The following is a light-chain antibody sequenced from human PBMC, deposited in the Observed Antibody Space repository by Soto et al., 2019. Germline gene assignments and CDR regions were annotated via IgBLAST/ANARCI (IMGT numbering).Light chain of an antibody. Sequence: EIVLTQSPGTLSLSPGGRATLSCRASQSVSLSLAWCQQKPGQAPRLLIYGASTRATGIPARFSGSGSGTEFTLTISSLQSEDFAVYYCHHRGNGITFGQGTRLEIK. V-gene: IGKV3-11*01. J-gene: IGKJ5*01. CDR3: HHRGNGIT. CDR2: GAS. CDR1: QSVSLS.